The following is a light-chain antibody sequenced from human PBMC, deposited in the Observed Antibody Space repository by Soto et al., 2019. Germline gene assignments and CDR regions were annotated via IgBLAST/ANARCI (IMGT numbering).Light chain of an antibody. CDR1: QSVLHSSNNRNY. CDR3: QQHYNSWT. CDR2: WAS. Sequence: DIVMTQSPDSLALSLCERATINCKSSQSVLHSSNNRNYLVWYQQRPRQPPRLLISWASTRESGVPDRFSGSGSGTDFTLTITSLQAEDVAVYYCQQHYNSWTFGQGTKVEVK. V-gene: IGKV4-1*01. J-gene: IGKJ1*01.